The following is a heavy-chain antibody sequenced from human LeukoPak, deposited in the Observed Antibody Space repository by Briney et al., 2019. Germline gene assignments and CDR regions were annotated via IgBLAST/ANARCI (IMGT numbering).Heavy chain of an antibody. CDR3: ARDKEMVDPPAFDI. D-gene: IGHD2-8*01. Sequence: GASVKVSCKASGYTFTSYHMHWVRQAPGQGLEWMGIINPSGGSTNYAQKFRGRVTMTRDMSTNTVYMDLSSLRSEDTAVYYCARDKEMVDPPAFDIWGQGTMVTVSS. J-gene: IGHJ3*02. V-gene: IGHV1-46*01. CDR2: INPSGGST. CDR1: GYTFTSYH.